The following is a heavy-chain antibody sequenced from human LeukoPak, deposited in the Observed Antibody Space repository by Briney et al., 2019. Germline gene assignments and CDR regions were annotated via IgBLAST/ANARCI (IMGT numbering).Heavy chain of an antibody. J-gene: IGHJ4*02. CDR3: VKRSQVVYSPAFDY. CDR1: GLTFSTYA. Sequence: GGSLRLSCTVSGLTFSTYAMHWVRQAPGKGLEYVSAIGTNGISTYYADAVRDRFIISRDNSKNTLYLQMTSLRAEDTAVYYCVKRSQVVYSPAFDYWGRGTLVTVSS. D-gene: IGHD2-2*01. V-gene: IGHV3-64D*06. CDR2: IGTNGIST.